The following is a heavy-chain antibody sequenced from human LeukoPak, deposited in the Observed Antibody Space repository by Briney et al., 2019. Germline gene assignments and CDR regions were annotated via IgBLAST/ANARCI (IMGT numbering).Heavy chain of an antibody. CDR3: ARDRWSYGDYPLDY. CDR1: GGSISSYH. Sequence: SETLSLTCTVSGGSISSYHWSWIRQPAGKGLEWIGRIYSSGSTNYNPSLKSRVTMSVDTSKNQFSLKLRSVSAADTALYYCARDRWSYGDYPLDYWAREPWSPSPQ. D-gene: IGHD4-17*01. CDR2: IYSSGST. V-gene: IGHV4-4*07. J-gene: IGHJ4*02.